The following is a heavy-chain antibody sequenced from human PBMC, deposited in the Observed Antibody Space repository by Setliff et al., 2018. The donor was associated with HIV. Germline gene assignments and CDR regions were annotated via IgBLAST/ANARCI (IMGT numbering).Heavy chain of an antibody. CDR3: ARGSGDY. CDR1: GYIFATYY. D-gene: IGHD6-19*01. J-gene: IGHJ4*02. Sequence: ASVKVSCKASGYIFATYYLQWVRQAPGQGLEWMGWITAHNGKTKYAQKVQGRVTMTADTSTNIAFMDLRSLRSDDTAVYYCARGSGDYWGQGTLVTVSS. V-gene: IGHV1-18*01. CDR2: ITAHNGKT.